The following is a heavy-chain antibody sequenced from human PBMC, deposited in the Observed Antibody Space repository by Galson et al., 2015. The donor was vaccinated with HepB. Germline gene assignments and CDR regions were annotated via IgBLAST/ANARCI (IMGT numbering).Heavy chain of an antibody. Sequence: SLRLSCAASGFTFSDAWMTWVRQTPGKGLEWVGHIKTKADGGTTDSAAAVKGRFTISRDDSKSTLFLLMNSLKIEDTGVYYCSALWGGFDPWGQGTLVTVSS. CDR1: GFTFSDAW. D-gene: IGHD2-21*01. CDR2: IKTKADGGTT. CDR3: SALWGGFDP. J-gene: IGHJ5*02. V-gene: IGHV3-15*01.